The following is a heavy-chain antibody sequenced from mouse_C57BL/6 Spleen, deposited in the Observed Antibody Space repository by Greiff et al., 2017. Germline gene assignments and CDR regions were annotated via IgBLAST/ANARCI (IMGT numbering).Heavy chain of an antibody. V-gene: IGHV1-52*01. J-gene: IGHJ1*03. Sequence: VQLQQPGAELVRPGSSVKLSCKASGYTFTSYLMHWVKQRPIQGLEWIGNIDPSDSDTHYNQKFKDKATLTVDKSSSPAYMPLSSLISDESSVDYCARYYGVHRYFDVWGTGTTVTVSA. D-gene: IGHD1-1*01. CDR1: GYTFTSYL. CDR2: IDPSDSDT. CDR3: ARYYGVHRYFDV.